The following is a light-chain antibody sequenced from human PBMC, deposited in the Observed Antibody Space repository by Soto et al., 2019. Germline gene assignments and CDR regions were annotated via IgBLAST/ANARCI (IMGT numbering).Light chain of an antibody. CDR3: QQYYSTPWT. Sequence: DIVMTQSPDSLAVSLCERATIHCKSSQSVLYSSNNKNYLAWYQQKPGQPPKLLIYWAATRESGVPDRFSGSGSGTDFTLTISSLQAEDVAVYYCQQYYSTPWTFGQGTKVDIK. V-gene: IGKV4-1*01. J-gene: IGKJ1*01. CDR2: WAA. CDR1: QSVLYSSNNKNY.